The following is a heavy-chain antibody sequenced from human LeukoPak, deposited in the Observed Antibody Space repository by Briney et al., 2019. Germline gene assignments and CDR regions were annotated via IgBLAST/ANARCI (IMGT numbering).Heavy chain of an antibody. V-gene: IGHV4-39*01. Sequence: SETLSLTXAVSGGSISSSSYYWGWLRQPPGKGLEWIVSIYYSGSTYYDPSLKSRVTISVDTSKNQFSLKLSSVTAADTAVYYCARIQDTFDYWGQGTLVTVSS. J-gene: IGHJ4*02. D-gene: IGHD2-15*01. CDR1: GGSISSSSYY. CDR2: IYYSGST. CDR3: ARIQDTFDY.